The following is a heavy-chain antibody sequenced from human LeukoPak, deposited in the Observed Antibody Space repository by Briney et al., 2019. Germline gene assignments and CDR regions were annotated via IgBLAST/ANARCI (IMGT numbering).Heavy chain of an antibody. CDR2: ISSDGTNK. CDR1: GFTFSSYA. Sequence: GGSLRLSCAASGFTFSSYALHWVRQAPGKGLEWVTIISSDGTNKYYADSVKGRFTISRDNSKNTLYLQMNSLRAEDTAVYYCAKRGRSGSGYDPFDNWGQGILVTVSS. D-gene: IGHD3-3*01. J-gene: IGHJ4*02. V-gene: IGHV3-30-3*02. CDR3: AKRGRSGSGYDPFDN.